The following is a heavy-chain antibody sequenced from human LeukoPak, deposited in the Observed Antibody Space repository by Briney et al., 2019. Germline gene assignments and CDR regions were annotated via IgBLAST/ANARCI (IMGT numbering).Heavy chain of an antibody. CDR2: INPDGSDK. Sequence: GGSLRLSCAASGFTFRNEWLSWVRQTPGKGLEWVANINPDGSDKYYVDSVRGRFTISRDNAKSSLYLQMNSLRDEDTAVYYCARNENWGQGTLVTVSS. CDR3: ARNEN. CDR1: GFTFRNEW. V-gene: IGHV3-7*01. J-gene: IGHJ4*02.